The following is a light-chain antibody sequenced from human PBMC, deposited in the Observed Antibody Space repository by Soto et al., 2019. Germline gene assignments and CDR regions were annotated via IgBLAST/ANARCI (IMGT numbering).Light chain of an antibody. CDR2: DVS. CDR1: SSDVGGYNY. J-gene: IGLJ1*01. CDR3: SSYTSSSTRIV. Sequence: QSVLTQPASVSGSPGQSITISFTGTSSDVGGYNYVSWYQQHPGKAPKLMIYDVSNRPSGVSNRFSGSKSGNTASLTISGLQAEDEADYYCSSYTSSSTRIVFGTGTKVTVL. V-gene: IGLV2-14*01.